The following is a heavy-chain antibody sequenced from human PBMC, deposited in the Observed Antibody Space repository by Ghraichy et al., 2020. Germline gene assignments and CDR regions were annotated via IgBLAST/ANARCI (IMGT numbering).Heavy chain of an antibody. D-gene: IGHD3-16*02. Sequence: GGSLRLSCAASGFTFSSYAMSWVRQAPGKGLEWVSAISGSGGSTYYADSVKGRFTISRDNSKNTLYLQMNSLRAEDTAVYYCANVAGGDYVWGSYRDWYFDLWGRGTLVTVSS. CDR3: ANVAGGDYVWGSYRDWYFDL. CDR2: ISGSGGST. CDR1: GFTFSSYA. V-gene: IGHV3-23*01. J-gene: IGHJ2*01.